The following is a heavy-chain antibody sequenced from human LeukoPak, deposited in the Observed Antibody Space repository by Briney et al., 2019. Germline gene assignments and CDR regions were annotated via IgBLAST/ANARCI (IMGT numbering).Heavy chain of an antibody. CDR3: ARGGRSDNWFDP. J-gene: IGHJ5*02. CDR1: GGSISSYY. Sequence: PSETLSLTCTVYGGSISSYYWSWIRQPPGKGQGWIGDIYYCGSSNYNPSLKSRVSISVDTSKNQYSPKLSSVTAADTAVYYCARGGRSDNWFDPWLQGSQAAVS. V-gene: IGHV4-59*01. CDR2: IYYCGSS.